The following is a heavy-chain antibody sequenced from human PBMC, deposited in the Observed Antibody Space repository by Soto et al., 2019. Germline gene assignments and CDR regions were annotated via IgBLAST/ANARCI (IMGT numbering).Heavy chain of an antibody. CDR3: ATLTSYYFDY. J-gene: IGHJ4*02. CDR1: GFTFSSCD. V-gene: IGHV3-33*01. CDR2: IWRDGSDK. Sequence: QVQLEESGGGVVQPGRSLRLSCAASGFTFSSCDMHWVRQAPGKGLEWVAVIWRDGSDKYYADSVKGRFTISRDNSKNTLYLQLNSLRAEDTAVYYCATLTSYYFDYWGQGTLVTVSS.